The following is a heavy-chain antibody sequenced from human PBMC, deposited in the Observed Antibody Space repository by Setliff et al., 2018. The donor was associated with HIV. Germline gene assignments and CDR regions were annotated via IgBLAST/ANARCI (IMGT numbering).Heavy chain of an antibody. CDR2: IYTSGST. J-gene: IGHJ4*02. Sequence: PSETLSLTCTVSGGSISSGSYYWSWIRQPAGKGLEWIGHIYTSGSTNYNPSLKSRVTISVDTSKNQFSLKLSSVTAADTAVYYCARGAYSYDSWGQGTLVTVSS. CDR1: GGSISSGSYY. CDR3: ARGAYSYDS. V-gene: IGHV4-61*09. D-gene: IGHD5-18*01.